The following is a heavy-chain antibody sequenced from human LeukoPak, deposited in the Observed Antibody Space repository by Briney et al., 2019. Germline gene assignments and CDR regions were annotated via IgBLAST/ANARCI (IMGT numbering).Heavy chain of an antibody. D-gene: IGHD5-12*01. CDR3: ARDPGSSGLTHYYYYGMDV. J-gene: IGHJ6*02. V-gene: IGHV3-11*01. Sequence: GGTLRLSCAASGFTFSSYWMRWIRQARGKGLEWGSYISSRGSTIYYADSVKGRFTISRDNAKNSLYLQMNSLSAEDTAVYYCARDPGSSGLTHYYYYGMDVWGQGTTVTVSS. CDR1: GFTFSSYW. CDR2: ISSRGSTI.